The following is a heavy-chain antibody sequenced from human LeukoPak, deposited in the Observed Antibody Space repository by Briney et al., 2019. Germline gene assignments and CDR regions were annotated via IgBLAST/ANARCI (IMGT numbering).Heavy chain of an antibody. CDR2: IYPGDSDT. J-gene: IGHJ6*02. CDR1: GYSFTSYW. D-gene: IGHD4-11*01. Sequence: GESLKISCKGSGYSFTSYWIGWARQMPGKGLEWMGIIYPGDSDTRYSPSFQGQVTISADKSISTAYLQWSSLKASDTAMYYCARHTVSYYYYYGMDVWGQGTTVTVSS. CDR3: ARHTVSYYYYYGMDV. V-gene: IGHV5-51*01.